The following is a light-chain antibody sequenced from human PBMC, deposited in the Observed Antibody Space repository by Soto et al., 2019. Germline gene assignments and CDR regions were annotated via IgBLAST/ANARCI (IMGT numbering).Light chain of an antibody. J-gene: IGKJ5*01. Sequence: AIQLTQSPSSLSASVGDRVTITCRASQGISSSLAWYQQKPGKAPKLLIYDASSLESGGPSRFSGSGSGTDFTLTISSLQPEDFATYYCQQFNSFSITFGQGTRLEIK. V-gene: IGKV1-13*02. CDR2: DAS. CDR1: QGISSS. CDR3: QQFNSFSIT.